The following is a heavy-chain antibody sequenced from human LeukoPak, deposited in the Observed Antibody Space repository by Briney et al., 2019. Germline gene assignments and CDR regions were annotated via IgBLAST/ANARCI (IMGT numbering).Heavy chain of an antibody. V-gene: IGHV1-69*05. Sequence: SVKVSCKASGGTFSSYAISWVRQAPGQGLEWMGRIIPIFGTANYAQKFQGRVTITTDESASTAYMELSSLRSEDTAVYYCARDFGVDDSSGYRAFDIWGQGTMVTVSS. J-gene: IGHJ3*02. D-gene: IGHD3-22*01. CDR2: IIPIFGTA. CDR1: GGTFSSYA. CDR3: ARDFGVDDSSGYRAFDI.